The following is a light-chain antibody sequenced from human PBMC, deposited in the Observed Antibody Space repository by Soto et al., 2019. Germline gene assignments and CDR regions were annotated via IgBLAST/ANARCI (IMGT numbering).Light chain of an antibody. J-gene: IGKJ1*01. V-gene: IGKV1-9*01. CDR3: QQLSSYPRT. Sequence: DIQLTQSPSFLSASVGDRVTITCRASQGISSYLAWYQQKPGKAPNLLIYAASTLQSGVPSSFRGSGSGTEFTITISSLQPEDFATYYCQQLSSYPRTFGQGTKVEIK. CDR2: AAS. CDR1: QGISSY.